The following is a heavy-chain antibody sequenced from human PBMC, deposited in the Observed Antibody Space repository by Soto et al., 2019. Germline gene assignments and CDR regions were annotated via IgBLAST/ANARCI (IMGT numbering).Heavy chain of an antibody. V-gene: IGHV4-59*01. CDR1: GGSISSLY. CDR3: VRGGGLFDY. D-gene: IGHD2-15*01. CDR2: IYYDGNT. Sequence: SETLSLTCTVSGGSISSLYWSWIRQPPGKGLEWIGYIYYDGNTNYNPSLKSRLTISVDTSKNQFSLTLSSVTAADTAVYYCVRGGGLFDYWGQGTLVTVSS. J-gene: IGHJ4*02.